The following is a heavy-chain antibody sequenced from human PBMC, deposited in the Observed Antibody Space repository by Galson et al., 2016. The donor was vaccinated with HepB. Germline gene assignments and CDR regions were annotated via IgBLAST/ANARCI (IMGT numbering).Heavy chain of an antibody. CDR2: IYPDNSDT. V-gene: IGHV5-51*01. Sequence: QSGAEVKKPGEFLKISCKASGYRFTSYWIGWVRQMPGKGLEWMGIIYPDNSDTRYSPSFQGQVTFSADKSISTAYLQWSSLKASDSAMYFCARRGAASLYGMAVWGQGTTVTVSS. CDR1: GYRFTSYW. D-gene: IGHD3-16*01. CDR3: ARRGAASLYGMAV. J-gene: IGHJ6*02.